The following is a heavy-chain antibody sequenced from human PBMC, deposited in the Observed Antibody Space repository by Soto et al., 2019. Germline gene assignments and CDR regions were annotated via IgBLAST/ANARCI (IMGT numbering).Heavy chain of an antibody. D-gene: IGHD3-9*01. Sequence: QVQLVQSGAEVKKPGSSVKVSCKASGGTFSSYSINWVRQAPGQGLEWMGGSIPIFGTANNAQKFQGRVTITSDESATTVDMELSILRSEDTAVYYCARAPNILTFKYYFDYWGQGTLVTVSS. CDR2: SIPIFGTA. J-gene: IGHJ4*02. CDR1: GGTFSSYS. V-gene: IGHV1-69*01. CDR3: ARAPNILTFKYYFDY.